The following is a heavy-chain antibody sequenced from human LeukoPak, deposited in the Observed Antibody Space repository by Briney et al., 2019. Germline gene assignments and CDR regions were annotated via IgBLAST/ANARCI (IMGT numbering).Heavy chain of an antibody. V-gene: IGHV3-30*07. D-gene: IGHD6-13*01. CDR3: AGGARRQQPFDY. Sequence: GRSLRLSCAASGFTFSSYAMHWVRQAPGKGLEWVAVISYDGSNKYYADSVKGRFTISRDNSKNTLYLQMNSLRAEDTAVYYCAGGARRQQPFDYWGQGTLVTVSS. CDR2: ISYDGSNK. CDR1: GFTFSSYA. J-gene: IGHJ4*02.